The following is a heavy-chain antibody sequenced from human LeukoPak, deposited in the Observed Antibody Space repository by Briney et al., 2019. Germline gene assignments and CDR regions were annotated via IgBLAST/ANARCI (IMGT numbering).Heavy chain of an antibody. V-gene: IGHV1-8*01. CDR1: GYTFTSYD. CDR2: MNPNSGNT. Sequence: ASVKVSCKASGYTFTSYDINWVGQATGQGLEWMGWMNPNSGNTGYAQKFQGRVTMTRNTSISKAYMELSSLRSEDTAVYYCARVRVDPDGYENCDYWGQGTMVTVSS. CDR3: ARVRVDPDGYENCDY. J-gene: IGHJ4*02. D-gene: IGHD5-12*01.